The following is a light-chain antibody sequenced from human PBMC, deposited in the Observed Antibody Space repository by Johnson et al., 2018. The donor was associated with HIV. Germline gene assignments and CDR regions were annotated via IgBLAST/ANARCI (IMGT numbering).Light chain of an antibody. Sequence: QSVLTQPPSVSAAPGREVTISCSGSSSNIGSNYVSWYQQLPGTAPKLLIYENNKRPSGIPDRFSGSKSGTSATLGITGLQTGDAADYYCGTWDSSLRAGYGCGTGTKVTVL. V-gene: IGLV1-51*02. J-gene: IGLJ1*01. CDR3: GTWDSSLRAGYG. CDR1: SSNIGSNY. CDR2: ENN.